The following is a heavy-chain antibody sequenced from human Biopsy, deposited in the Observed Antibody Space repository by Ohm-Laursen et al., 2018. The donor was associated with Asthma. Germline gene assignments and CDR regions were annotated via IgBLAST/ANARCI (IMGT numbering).Heavy chain of an antibody. CDR1: GGSINNFY. Sequence: SDTLSLTCTVSGGSINNFYWSWIRQPPGKGLESIGHVYYSGSTNYNPSLKSRVTISIDASKSQFSLKLTSVTAADTAVYYCARGVDRVTGLLDHFDSWGQGTLVTVSS. D-gene: IGHD2-21*02. V-gene: IGHV4-59*07. CDR2: VYYSGST. J-gene: IGHJ4*02. CDR3: ARGVDRVTGLLDHFDS.